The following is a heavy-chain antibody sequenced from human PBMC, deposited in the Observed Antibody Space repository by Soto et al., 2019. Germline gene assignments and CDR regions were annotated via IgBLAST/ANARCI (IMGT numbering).Heavy chain of an antibody. CDR1: GGTFSSYT. CDR3: ANPPRY. CDR2: IIPISGIA. V-gene: IGHV1-69*02. Sequence: QVQLVQSGAEVKKPGSSVKVSCKASGGTFSSYTISWVRQAPGQGLEWMGRIIPISGIANHAQKFQGRVTITADKSTGTAHMELSSLRSEDTAVYYCANPPRYWGQGTLVTVSS. J-gene: IGHJ4*02.